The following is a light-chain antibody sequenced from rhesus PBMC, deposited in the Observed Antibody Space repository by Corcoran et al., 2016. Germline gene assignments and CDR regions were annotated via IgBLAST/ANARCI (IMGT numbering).Light chain of an antibody. CDR3: QQRNSYPPT. Sequence: DIHMTQSPSSLSASVGDKVTITCRASQCISNALAWYQQKPGKAPKLLIYAASNLQSGVPSQFSDSGSGTDFTLTISSLQPEDFAVYYCQQRNSYPPTFGQGTKVEIK. CDR1: QCISNA. V-gene: IGKV1-33*01. J-gene: IGKJ1*01. CDR2: AAS.